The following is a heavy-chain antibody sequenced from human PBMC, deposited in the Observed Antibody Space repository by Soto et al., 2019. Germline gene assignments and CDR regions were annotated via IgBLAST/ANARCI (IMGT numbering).Heavy chain of an antibody. J-gene: IGHJ4*02. CDR2: IYYSGST. D-gene: IGHD6-13*01. V-gene: IGHV4-31*02. Sequence: SETLSLTCTVSGGSISSGGYYWSWIRQHPGKGLEWIGYIYYSGSTYYNPSLKSRVTISVDTSKNQFSLKLSSVTAADTAVYYCARVEAAAAIRYFHYWGQGTLVTVSS. CDR1: GGSISSGGYY. CDR3: ARVEAAAAIRYFHY.